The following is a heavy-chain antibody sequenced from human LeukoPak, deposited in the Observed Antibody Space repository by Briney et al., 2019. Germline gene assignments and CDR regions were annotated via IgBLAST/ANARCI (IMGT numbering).Heavy chain of an antibody. Sequence: ASVKVSCKASGYTFTGHYMHWVRQAPGQGLEWMGWINPNSGGTNYAQKFQGRVTMTRDTSISTAHMELSRLRSDDTAVYYCARDRGIVVVPAAMTHNWFDPWGQGTLVTVSS. J-gene: IGHJ5*02. CDR1: GYTFTGHY. CDR3: ARDRGIVVVPAAMTHNWFDP. D-gene: IGHD2-2*01. CDR2: INPNSGGT. V-gene: IGHV1-2*02.